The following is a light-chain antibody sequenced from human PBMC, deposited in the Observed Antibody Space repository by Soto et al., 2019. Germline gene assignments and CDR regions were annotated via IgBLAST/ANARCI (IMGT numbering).Light chain of an antibody. Sequence: LTQPASVSWSLGQSITISCTGTSSDVGAYNYVSWYQQQPGKAPKLMISEVSNRPSGVSNRFSGSKSGNTASLIISGLQAEDEADYYCCSFTSITTYVFGTGTKVTVL. V-gene: IGLV2-14*01. CDR2: EVS. J-gene: IGLJ1*01. CDR1: SSDVGAYNY. CDR3: CSFTSITTYV.